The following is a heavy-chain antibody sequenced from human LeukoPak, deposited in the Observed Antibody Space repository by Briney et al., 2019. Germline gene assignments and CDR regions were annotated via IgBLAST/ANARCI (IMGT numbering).Heavy chain of an antibody. V-gene: IGHV3-7*05. J-gene: IGHJ4*02. D-gene: IGHD6-19*01. Sequence: AGGSLRLSCAASGFTFSTYWMNWVPQAPGKGREWVANIKQDGSVIYYVDSVKGRFTISRDNAKNSLYLQMNTLRAEDTAVYYCASDGHSTGSFDYWGQGTLVTVSS. CDR1: GFTFSTYW. CDR2: IKQDGSVI. CDR3: ASDGHSTGSFDY.